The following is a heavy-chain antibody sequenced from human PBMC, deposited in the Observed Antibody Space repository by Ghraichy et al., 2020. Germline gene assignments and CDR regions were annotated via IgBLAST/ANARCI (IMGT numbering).Heavy chain of an antibody. D-gene: IGHD2-15*01. CDR1: GFSFSSSW. CDR3: ARAATIAGGTIGNDR. V-gene: IGHV3-7*01. Sequence: GGSLRLSCAASGFSFSSSWMSWVRQAPGKGLEWVANIKQDGSAKYYVDSVKGRFTISRDNAKKSLYLEMNSLRAEDTAVYYCARAATIAGGTIGNDRWGQGTLVTFSS. J-gene: IGHJ5*02. CDR2: IKQDGSAK.